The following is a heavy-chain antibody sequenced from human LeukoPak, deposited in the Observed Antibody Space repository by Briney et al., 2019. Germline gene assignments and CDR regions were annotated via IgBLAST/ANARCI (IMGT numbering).Heavy chain of an antibody. J-gene: IGHJ4*02. CDR2: IYYSGST. CDR1: GGSISSSSYY. D-gene: IGHD1-14*01. CDR3: ARTQPADQPFDY. V-gene: IGHV4-39*01. Sequence: SETLSLTCTVSGGSISSSSYYWGWIRQPPGKGLEWIGSIYYSGSTYYNPSLKSRVTISVDTSKNQFSLKLSSVTAADTAVYYCARTQPADQPFDYWGQGTLVTVSS.